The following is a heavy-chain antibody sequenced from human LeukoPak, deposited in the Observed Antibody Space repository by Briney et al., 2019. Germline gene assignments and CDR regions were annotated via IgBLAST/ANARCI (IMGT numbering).Heavy chain of an antibody. Sequence: PGGSLRLSCAASGFTFSSYAMSWVRQAPGKGLEWVSAISGSGGSTYYADSVKGRFTISRDNSKNTLYLQMNSLRAEDTAVCYCAKDQVATILGYYYGMDVWGQGTTVTVSS. CDR2: ISGSGGST. J-gene: IGHJ6*02. V-gene: IGHV3-23*01. CDR3: AKDQVATILGYYYGMDV. CDR1: GFTFSSYA. D-gene: IGHD5-12*01.